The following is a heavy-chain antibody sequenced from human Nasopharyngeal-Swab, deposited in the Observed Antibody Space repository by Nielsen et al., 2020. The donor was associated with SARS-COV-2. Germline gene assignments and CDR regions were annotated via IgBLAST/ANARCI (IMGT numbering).Heavy chain of an antibody. J-gene: IGHJ3*02. Sequence: WVRQAPGQGLEWMGGIIPIFGTANYAQKFRGRVTITADKSTSTAYMELSSLRSEDTAVYYCARGYSGAAFDIWGQGTMVTVSS. D-gene: IGHD2-15*01. V-gene: IGHV1-69*06. CDR2: IIPIFGTA. CDR3: ARGYSGAAFDI.